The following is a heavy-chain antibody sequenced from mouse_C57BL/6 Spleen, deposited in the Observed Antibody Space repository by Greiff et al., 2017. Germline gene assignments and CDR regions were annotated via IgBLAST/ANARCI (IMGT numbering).Heavy chain of an antibody. V-gene: IGHV5-6*01. D-gene: IGHD1-1*01. CDR3: ARHDYYVSSLDY. CDR1: GFTFSSYG. CDR2: ISRGGSYT. J-gene: IGHJ2*01. Sequence: EVKLMESGGDLVKPGGSLKLSCAASGFTFSSYGLSWVRQTPDKRLAWVATISRGGSYTYYPDSVKGRFTIARDKAKNTLYLQMSSLKSEDTAMYYCARHDYYVSSLDYWGQGTTLTVAS.